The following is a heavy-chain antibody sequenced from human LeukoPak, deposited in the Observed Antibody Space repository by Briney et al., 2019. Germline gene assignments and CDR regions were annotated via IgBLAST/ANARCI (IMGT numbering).Heavy chain of an antibody. Sequence: SETLSLTCAVYGGSFSGYYWSWIRQPPGKGLEWIGEINNSGSTNYNPSLKSRVTISVDTSKNQYSLKLSSVTAADTAVYYCARGRPKDYVWESYYYYWGQGTLVTVSS. CDR3: ARGRPKDYVWESYYYY. D-gene: IGHD3-16*01. V-gene: IGHV4-34*01. J-gene: IGHJ4*02. CDR1: GGSFSGYY. CDR2: INNSGST.